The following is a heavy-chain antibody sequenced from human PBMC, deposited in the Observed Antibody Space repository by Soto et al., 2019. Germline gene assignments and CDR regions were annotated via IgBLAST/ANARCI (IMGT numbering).Heavy chain of an antibody. Sequence: CETLSLTRTVSVDSITTYYWSWIRQPAGKGLEWIGRIDTSGNTNYNPSLKSRVTMSVDTSKKQFSLKLTSVTAADTAVYYCAIAAAHNRNYYYGMDVWGQGTTVTVSS. CDR2: IDTSGNT. CDR3: AIAAAHNRNYYYGMDV. J-gene: IGHJ6*02. D-gene: IGHD6-13*01. V-gene: IGHV4-4*07. CDR1: VDSITTYY.